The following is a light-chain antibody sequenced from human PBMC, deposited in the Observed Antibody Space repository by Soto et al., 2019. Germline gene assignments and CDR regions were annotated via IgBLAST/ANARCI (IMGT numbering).Light chain of an antibody. J-gene: IGKJ2*01. V-gene: IGKV4-1*01. CDR1: QSVFHNSNKKND. Sequence: DIVMTQSPDSLAVSLGERATINCKASQSVFHNSNKKNDLAWYQKKPGQPPKLLFYWASTRESGVPDRFSGSGSGADFALTISSLQAEDVAVYYCQHYYSTPYTFGQGTKLDIK. CDR2: WAS. CDR3: QHYYSTPYT.